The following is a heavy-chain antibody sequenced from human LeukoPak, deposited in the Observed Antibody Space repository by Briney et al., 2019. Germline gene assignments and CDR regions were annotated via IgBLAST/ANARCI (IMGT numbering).Heavy chain of an antibody. V-gene: IGHV3-21*01. CDR2: ISSFSNYV. CDR1: GFTFSTYN. CDR3: ARVSLWFGELSRGAIDY. J-gene: IGHJ4*02. D-gene: IGHD3-10*01. Sequence: PGGSLRLSCAASGFTFSTYNMNWVRQAPGKGLEWVASISSFSNYVYFADSVTPPFSISSANPKNSLYLQIISLRAEDTAVYYCARVSLWFGELSRGAIDYWGQGTLVTVSS.